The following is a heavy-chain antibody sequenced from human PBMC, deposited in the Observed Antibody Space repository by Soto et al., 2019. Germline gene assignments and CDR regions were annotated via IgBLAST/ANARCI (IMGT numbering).Heavy chain of an antibody. CDR1: GFTFSSYA. CDR3: AKSTRYYYDSPRPDFGY. Sequence: PGGSLRLSCAASGFTFSSYAMSWVRQAPGKGLEWVSAISGSGGSTYYADSVKGRFTISRDNSKNTLYLQINSLRAEDTAVYYFAKSTRYYYDSPRPDFGYWGQGTLVTVSS. V-gene: IGHV3-23*01. D-gene: IGHD3-22*01. J-gene: IGHJ4*02. CDR2: ISGSGGST.